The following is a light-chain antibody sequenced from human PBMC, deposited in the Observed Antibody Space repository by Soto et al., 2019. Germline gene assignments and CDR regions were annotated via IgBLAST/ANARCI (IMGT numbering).Light chain of an antibody. CDR1: QTISSW. CDR3: QHLESYPRT. J-gene: IGKJ5*01. CDR2: DAS. V-gene: IGKV1-5*03. Sequence: DILMTQCPSTLSESVGDTVALTCRASQTISSWLAWYQQKPGKAPKLLIYDASSLESGVPSRFSGSGAGTEFTLTISSLQPEDSATYYCQHLESYPRTFGQGTRLDIK.